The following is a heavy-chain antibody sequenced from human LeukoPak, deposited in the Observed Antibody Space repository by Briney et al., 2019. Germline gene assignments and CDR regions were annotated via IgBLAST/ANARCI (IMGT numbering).Heavy chain of an antibody. CDR3: ARLIGSGSYRNFDY. J-gene: IGHJ4*02. Sequence: SETLSLTCAVSAYSISRSYYWGWIRQPPGKGLEWIGNIYYSGSTYYNPSLKSRVTISVDTSKNQFSLKLSSVTAADTAVYYCARLIGSGSYRNFDYWGQGTLVTVSS. CDR1: AYSISRSYY. V-gene: IGHV4-38-2*01. CDR2: IYYSGST. D-gene: IGHD1-26*01.